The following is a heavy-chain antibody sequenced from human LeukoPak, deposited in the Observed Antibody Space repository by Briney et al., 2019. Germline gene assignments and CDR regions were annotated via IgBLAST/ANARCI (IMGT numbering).Heavy chain of an antibody. CDR2: IYSGGST. CDR1: GFTVSSTC. J-gene: IGHJ3*02. D-gene: IGHD3-16*01. CDR3: ARDVEGGTFDI. Sequence: GGSLRLSCAASGFTVSSTCMTWVRQAPGKGLEWVSVIYSGGSTYYADSVKGRFTISRDNARNSLFLEMSSLRADDTAVYFCARDVEGGTFDIWGQGTTVTVSS. V-gene: IGHV3-53*01.